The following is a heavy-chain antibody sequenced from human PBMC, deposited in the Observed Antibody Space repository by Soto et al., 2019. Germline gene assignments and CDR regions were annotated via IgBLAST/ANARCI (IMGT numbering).Heavy chain of an antibody. CDR2: INHSGST. CDR1: GGSFSGYY. D-gene: IGHD3-22*01. V-gene: IGHV4-34*01. CDR3: ARKRRYYDSSGYDP. Sequence: SETLSLTCAAYGGSFSGYYWSWIRQPPGKGLEWIGEINHSGSTNYNPSLKSRVTISVDTSKNQFSLKLSSVTAADTAVYYCARKRRYYDSSGYDPWGQGTLVTVSS. J-gene: IGHJ5*02.